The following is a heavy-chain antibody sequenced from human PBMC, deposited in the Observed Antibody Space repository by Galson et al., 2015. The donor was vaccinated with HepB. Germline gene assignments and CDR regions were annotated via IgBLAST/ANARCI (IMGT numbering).Heavy chain of an antibody. J-gene: IGHJ4*02. CDR1: GFTFDDYG. CDR2: INWNGGST. CDR3: ARASIAVAGPLYYFDY. Sequence: SLRLSCAASGFTFDDYGMSWVRQAPGKGLEWVSGINWNGGSTGYADSVKGRFTISRDNAKNSLYLQMNSLRAEDTALYYCARASIAVAGPLYYFDYWGQGTLVTVSS. D-gene: IGHD6-19*01. V-gene: IGHV3-20*04.